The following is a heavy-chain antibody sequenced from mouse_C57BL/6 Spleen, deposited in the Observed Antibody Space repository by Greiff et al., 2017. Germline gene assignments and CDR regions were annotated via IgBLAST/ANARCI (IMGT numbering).Heavy chain of an antibody. CDR1: GFTFSSYG. D-gene: IGHD1-1*01. J-gene: IGHJ2*01. CDR2: ISSGGSYT. CDR3: ARHSGGFITTVVAHFDY. Sequence: EVQLMESGGDLVKPGGSLKLSCAASGFTFSSYGMSWVRQTPDKRLEWVATISSGGSYTYYPDSVKGRFTISRDNAKNTLYLQLSSLKSEDTAMYYCARHSGGFITTVVAHFDYWGQGTTLTVSS. V-gene: IGHV5-6*01.